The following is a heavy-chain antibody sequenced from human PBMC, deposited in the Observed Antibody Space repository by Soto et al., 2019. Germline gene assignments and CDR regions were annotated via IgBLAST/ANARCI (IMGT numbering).Heavy chain of an antibody. D-gene: IGHD3-22*01. CDR1: GYSFTSYW. CDR2: IDPSDSYT. J-gene: IGHJ4*02. CDR3: ARHALTNYYDSSGSSD. Sequence: GESLKISCKGSGYSFTSYWISWVRQMPGKGLEWMGRIDPSDSYTNYSPSFQGHVTISADKSISTAYLQWSSLKASDTAMYYCARHALTNYYDSSGSSDWGQGTLVTVSS. V-gene: IGHV5-10-1*01.